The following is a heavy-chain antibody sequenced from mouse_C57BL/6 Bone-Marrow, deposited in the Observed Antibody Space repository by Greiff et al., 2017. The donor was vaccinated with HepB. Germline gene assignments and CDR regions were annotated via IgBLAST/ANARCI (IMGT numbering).Heavy chain of an antibody. CDR3: ARGLLRTLNYAMDY. D-gene: IGHD1-1*01. Sequence: QVQLQQPGAELVKPGASVKLSCKASGYTFTSYWMHWVKQRPGQGLEWIGMIHPNSGSTNYNEKFKSKATLTVDKSSSIAYMQLSSLTSEDSAVYYCARGLLRTLNYAMDYWGQGTSVTVSS. CDR1: GYTFTSYW. J-gene: IGHJ4*01. CDR2: IHPNSGST. V-gene: IGHV1-64*01.